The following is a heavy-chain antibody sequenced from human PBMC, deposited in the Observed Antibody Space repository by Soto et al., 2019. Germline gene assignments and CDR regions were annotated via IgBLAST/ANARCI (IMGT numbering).Heavy chain of an antibody. D-gene: IGHD1-26*01. Sequence: SETLSLTCTVSGGSTSSGEYYWSWIRQAPGKGLEWIGYIDGSGSTFFNPSLNSRVSISVDTSNNQISLNLNSVTAADTAVYYCARVYAATAYYYFDYWGQGALVTVSS. CDR1: GGSTSSGEYY. CDR2: IDGSGST. CDR3: ARVYAATAYYYFDY. V-gene: IGHV4-30-4*01. J-gene: IGHJ4*02.